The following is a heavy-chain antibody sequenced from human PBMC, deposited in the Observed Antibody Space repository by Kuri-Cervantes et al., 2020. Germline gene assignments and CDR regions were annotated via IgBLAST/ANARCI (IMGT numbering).Heavy chain of an antibody. J-gene: IGHJ1*01. CDR2: IYSGGST. Sequence: GESLKISCAASGFTVSSNYMSWVRQAPGKGLEWVSVIYSGGSTYYADSVKGRFTISRDNSKNTLYLQMNSLRAEDTAVYYCAKDPEARGSYSVGYFQHWDQGTLVTVSS. V-gene: IGHV3-53*01. D-gene: IGHD1-26*01. CDR3: AKDPEARGSYSVGYFQH. CDR1: GFTVSSNY.